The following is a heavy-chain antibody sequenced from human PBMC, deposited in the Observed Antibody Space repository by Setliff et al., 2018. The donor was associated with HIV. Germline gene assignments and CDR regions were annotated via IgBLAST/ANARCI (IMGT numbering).Heavy chain of an antibody. CDR3: AGMFFYGSGSKSDFDY. V-gene: IGHV4-31*03. Sequence: SETLSLTCTVSGGSIMSDGYYWNWIRQRPGKGLEWIGYIYNRGFTYYNPSLKSRVTTSIDTSQNQFSLRLSSVTVADTAVYYCAGMFFYGSGSKSDFDYWGQGTQVTVSS. D-gene: IGHD3-10*01. CDR2: IYNRGFT. J-gene: IGHJ4*02. CDR1: GGSIMSDGYY.